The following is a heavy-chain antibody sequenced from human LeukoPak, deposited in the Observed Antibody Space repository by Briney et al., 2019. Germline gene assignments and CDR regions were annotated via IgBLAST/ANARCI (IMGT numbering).Heavy chain of an antibody. J-gene: IGHJ4*02. V-gene: IGHV4-39*01. CDR3: AVLDPGIAVAGTD. CDR1: GGSISSSSYY. CDR2: IYYSGST. Sequence: SETLSLTCTVSGGSISSSSYYWGWIRQPPGKGLEWIGNIYYSGSTYYNPSLKSRVTISVDTSKNQFSLKLSSVTAADTAVYYCAVLDPGIAVAGTDWGQGTLVTVSS. D-gene: IGHD6-19*01.